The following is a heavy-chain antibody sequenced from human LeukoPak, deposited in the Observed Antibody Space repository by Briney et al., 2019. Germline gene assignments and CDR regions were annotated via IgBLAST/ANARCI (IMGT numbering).Heavy chain of an antibody. CDR3: AIMHGYYDGSGFWVQ. Sequence: QPGGSLRLSCAASGFSFSNYAMSWVRQAPGKGLEWVSFISPSGDRTSNADSVEGRFTISRDNTRNTLYLQMNSLRDEDTGVYYCAIMHGYYDGSGFWVQWGQGTLVTVSS. J-gene: IGHJ4*02. D-gene: IGHD3-22*01. CDR2: ISPSGDRT. V-gene: IGHV3-23*01. CDR1: GFSFSNYA.